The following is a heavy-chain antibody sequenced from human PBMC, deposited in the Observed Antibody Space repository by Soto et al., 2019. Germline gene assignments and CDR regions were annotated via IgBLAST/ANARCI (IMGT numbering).Heavy chain of an antibody. Sequence: QVQLQESGPGLVKPSQTLSLTCTVSGGSISSGGYYWSWIRQHPGKGLEWIGYIYYSGSTYYNPSRKSRVTIPVDTSKNQFSLKLSSVTAADTAVYYCARGKAVVVINYYYYYGMDVWGQGTTVTVSS. CDR1: GGSISSGGYY. D-gene: IGHD3-22*01. V-gene: IGHV4-31*03. J-gene: IGHJ6*02. CDR2: IYYSGST. CDR3: ARGKAVVVINYYYYYGMDV.